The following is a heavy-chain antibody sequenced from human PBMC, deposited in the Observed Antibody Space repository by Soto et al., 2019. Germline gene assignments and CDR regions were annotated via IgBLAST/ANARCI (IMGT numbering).Heavy chain of an antibody. CDR2: ISWNSGSI. Sequence: EVQLVESGGGLVQPGRSLRLSCAASGFTFDDYAMHWVRQAPGKGLEWVSGISWNSGSIGYADSVKGRFTISRDNAKNSLYLQMNSLRAEDTALYYCAKDSGSSWYTVFDAFDIWGQGTMVTVSS. J-gene: IGHJ3*02. CDR3: AKDSGSSWYTVFDAFDI. CDR1: GFTFDDYA. D-gene: IGHD6-13*01. V-gene: IGHV3-9*01.